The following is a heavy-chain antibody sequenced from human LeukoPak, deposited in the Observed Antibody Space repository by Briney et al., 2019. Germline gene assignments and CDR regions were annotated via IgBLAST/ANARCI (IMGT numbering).Heavy chain of an antibody. CDR3: ASGYSYGKPDAFDI. CDR2: IYHSGST. V-gene: IGHV4-4*02. Sequence: SETLSLTCAVSGGSISSTKWWSWVRQPPGKGLEWIGEIYHSGSTYYNPSLKSRVTISVDTSKNQFSLKLSSVTAADTAVYYCASGYSYGKPDAFDIWGQGTMVTVSS. CDR1: GGSISSTKW. D-gene: IGHD5-18*01. J-gene: IGHJ3*02.